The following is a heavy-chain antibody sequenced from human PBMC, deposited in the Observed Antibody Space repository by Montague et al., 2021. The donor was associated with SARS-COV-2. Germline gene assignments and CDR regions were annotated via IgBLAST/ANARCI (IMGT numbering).Heavy chain of an antibody. CDR3: ARDLYWAFDA. D-gene: IGHD2-8*02. Sequence: CAISGDSVSSHIAAWKWIRQSPPRGLEWLGRTKYTSTRYETYAVSVQSRITITADTSKNQFSLHLNSVTPEDTAVYYCARDLYWAFDAWGLGTTVTVSA. J-gene: IGHJ3*01. CDR1: GDSVSSHIAA. CDR2: TKYTSTRYE. V-gene: IGHV6-1*01.